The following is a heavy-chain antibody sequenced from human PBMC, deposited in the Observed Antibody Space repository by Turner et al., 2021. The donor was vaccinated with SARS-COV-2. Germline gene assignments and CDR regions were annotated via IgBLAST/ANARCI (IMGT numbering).Heavy chain of an antibody. CDR2: IIPIFVTA. V-gene: IGHV1-69*01. J-gene: IGHJ6*02. Sequence: QVQLVQSGAGVKKPGSSVKVSCKASGGTFSSNAISWVRQAPGQGLEWMGGIIPIFVTANYAQKFHGRVTITADESTSTAYMDLSSLRSEDTAVYYCASDTVVTPLYGMDVWGQGTTVTVSS. CDR3: ASDTVVTPLYGMDV. CDR1: GGTFSSNA. D-gene: IGHD2-21*02.